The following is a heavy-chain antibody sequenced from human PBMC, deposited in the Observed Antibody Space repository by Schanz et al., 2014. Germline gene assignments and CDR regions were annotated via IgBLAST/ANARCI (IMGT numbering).Heavy chain of an antibody. D-gene: IGHD5-12*01. CDR2: LSGSGAGT. CDR1: GFTFSSYY. J-gene: IGHJ3*01. V-gene: IGHV3-23*04. CDR3: AREYSSYGTVYY. Sequence: VQLVESGGGVVQPGRSLRLSCAASGFTFSSYYMSWIRQAPGKGLEWVSTLSGSGAGTFYADSVKGRFTISRDNSENTLYLQMNSLRVEDTALYYCAREYSSYGTVYYWGQGTIHNVSP.